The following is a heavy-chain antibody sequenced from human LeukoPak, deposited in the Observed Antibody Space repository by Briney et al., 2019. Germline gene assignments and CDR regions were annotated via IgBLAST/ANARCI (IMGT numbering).Heavy chain of an antibody. CDR1: SGSIFSSNW. J-gene: IGHJ4*02. CDR3: ARSPTKRVPEDY. V-gene: IGHV4-4*02. CDR2: IFHSVST. Sequence: SETLSLTCTVSSGSIFSSNWWSWVRQPPGKGLEWIGQIFHSVSTSYSPSLKSRVTISMDKSKNQISLRLASVTAADTAVYYCARSPTKRVPEDYWGQGTLVTVSS. D-gene: IGHD2-2*01.